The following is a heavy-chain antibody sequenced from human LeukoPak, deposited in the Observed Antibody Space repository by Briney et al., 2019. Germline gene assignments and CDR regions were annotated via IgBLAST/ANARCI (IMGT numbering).Heavy chain of an antibody. D-gene: IGHD5-24*01. CDR2: INPSGGST. J-gene: IGHJ5*02. Sequence: ASVKVSCKASGGTFSSYAISWVRQAPGQGLEWMGIINPSGGSTSYAQKFQGRVTMTRDTSTSTVYMELSSLRSEDTAVYYCARGKNYPNWFDPWGQGTLVTVSS. V-gene: IGHV1-46*01. CDR1: GGTFSSYA. CDR3: ARGKNYPNWFDP.